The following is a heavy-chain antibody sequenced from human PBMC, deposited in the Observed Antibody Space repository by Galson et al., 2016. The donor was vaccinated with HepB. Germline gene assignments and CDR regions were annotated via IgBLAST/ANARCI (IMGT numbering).Heavy chain of an antibody. J-gene: IGHJ5*02. V-gene: IGHV4-59*01. Sequence: SETLSLTCTVSGDSISDYFWSWIRQPPGKGLEWIGYISYIRDSNYNPSLRSRLTLSLDTSKNQFSLTLTSVTAADTAVYYCARPHAGWLDPWGQGTLVTVSS. CDR2: ISYIRDS. CDR1: GDSISDYF. CDR3: ARPHAGWLDP.